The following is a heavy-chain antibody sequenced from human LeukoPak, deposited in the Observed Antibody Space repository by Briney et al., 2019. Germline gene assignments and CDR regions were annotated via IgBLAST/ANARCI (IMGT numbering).Heavy chain of an antibody. V-gene: IGHV1-69*05. CDR1: GGTFSSYA. CDR2: IIPIFGTA. CDR3: AGVVGRADGYNWLGGVRLGAFDI. Sequence: SVKVSCKASGGTFSSYAISWVRQAPGQGLEWMGRIIPIFGTANYAQKFQGRVTITTDESTSTAYMELSSLRSEDTAVYYCAGVVGRADGYNWLGGVRLGAFDIWGQGTMVTVSS. J-gene: IGHJ3*02. D-gene: IGHD5-24*01.